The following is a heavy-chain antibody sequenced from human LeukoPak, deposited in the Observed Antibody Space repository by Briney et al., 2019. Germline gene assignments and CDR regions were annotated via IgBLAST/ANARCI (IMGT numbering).Heavy chain of an antibody. CDR1: GFTFSSYA. V-gene: IGHV3-64*01. J-gene: IGHJ4*02. Sequence: PGGSLRLSCAASGFTFSSYAMHWVRQAPGKGLEYVSAISSNGGSTYYANSVKGRFTISRDNSKNTLYLQMGSLRAEDMAVYYCARGATIRLWLDYWGQGTLVTVSS. CDR3: ARGATIRLWLDY. CDR2: ISSNGGST. D-gene: IGHD5-18*01.